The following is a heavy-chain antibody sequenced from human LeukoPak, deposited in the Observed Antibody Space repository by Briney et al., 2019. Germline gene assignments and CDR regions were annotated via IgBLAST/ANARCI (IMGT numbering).Heavy chain of an antibody. CDR1: GFTFSDYY. V-gene: IGHV3-11*01. D-gene: IGHD1-14*01. CDR2: ISSSGTTI. Sequence: GSLRLSCAASGFTFSDYYMSWIRQAPGKGLEWVSYISSSGTTIYYADSVKGRFTISRDNAKNSLYLQMNSLRAEDTAVYYCARVFVEGHPAEADYWGQGTLVTVSS. CDR3: ARVFVEGHPAEADY. J-gene: IGHJ4*02.